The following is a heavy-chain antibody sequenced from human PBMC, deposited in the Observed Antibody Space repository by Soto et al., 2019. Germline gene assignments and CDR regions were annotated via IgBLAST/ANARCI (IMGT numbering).Heavy chain of an antibody. CDR2: IIPILGIA. CDR1: GGTFSSYT. CDR3: ARELERRHDYYYYGMDV. D-gene: IGHD1-1*01. V-gene: IGHV1-69*02. Sequence: SVKVSCKASGGTFSSYTISWVRQAPGQGLEWMGRIIPILGIANYAQKFQGRVTITADKSTSTAYMELSSLRSEDTAVYYCARELERRHDYYYYGMDVWGQGTTVTVSS. J-gene: IGHJ6*02.